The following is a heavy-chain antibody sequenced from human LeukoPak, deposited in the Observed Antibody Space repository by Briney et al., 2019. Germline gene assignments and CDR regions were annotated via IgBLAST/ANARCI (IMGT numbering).Heavy chain of an antibody. CDR1: GGTISSYY. D-gene: IGHD3-10*01. Sequence: SETLSLTCNVSGGTISSYYWSWIRQPPGKGLEWIGNIYYSGSTKYDPSLESRVTISVDTSKNQFSLKLSSVTAADTAVYYCARGSDYYGSGRYYYGMDVWGQGTTVTVSS. V-gene: IGHV4-59*12. CDR2: IYYSGST. CDR3: ARGSDYYGSGRYYYGMDV. J-gene: IGHJ6*02.